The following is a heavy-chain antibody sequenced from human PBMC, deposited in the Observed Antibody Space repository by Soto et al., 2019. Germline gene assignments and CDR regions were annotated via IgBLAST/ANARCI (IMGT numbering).Heavy chain of an antibody. CDR3: ARDSGDYGDYPCDP. CDR2: ISSSSSYI. D-gene: IGHD4-17*01. Sequence: GGSLRLSCAASGFTFSSYSMNWVRQAPGKGLEWVSSISSSSSYIYYADSVKGRFTISRDNAKNSLYLQMNSLRAEDTAVYYCARDSGDYGDYPCDPWGQGTLVTVSS. V-gene: IGHV3-21*01. J-gene: IGHJ5*02. CDR1: GFTFSSYS.